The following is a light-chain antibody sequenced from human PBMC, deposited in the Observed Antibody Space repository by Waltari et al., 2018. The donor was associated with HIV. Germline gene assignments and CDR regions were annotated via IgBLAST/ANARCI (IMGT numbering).Light chain of an antibody. V-gene: IGKV4-1*01. CDR3: QPYFRIPPT. J-gene: IGKJ4*01. Sequence: IVITQSPDSLPFSLGGKATINCTASRNILYSSEHRNYLGWYHEKARQPPKLLLSWATTRESGVPDRIRGSRSWTDFPPPITRLPAEDVAVYHCQPYFRIPPTVGGGTKVEIK. CDR1: RNILYSSEHRNY. CDR2: WAT.